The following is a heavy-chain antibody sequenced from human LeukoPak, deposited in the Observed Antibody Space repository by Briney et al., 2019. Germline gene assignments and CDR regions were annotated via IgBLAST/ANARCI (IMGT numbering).Heavy chain of an antibody. V-gene: IGHV3-33*01. CDR2: IWFDGSNK. CDR1: RFTFSNYC. Sequence: PGRSLRLSCAASRFTFSNYCMHWVRQAPGKGLERVAVIWFDGSNKYYADPVKGRFTISRDNSKDTLLLQMNGLRAEDTAVYYCARVRSSWSPFYYFDYWGREPLVTVSS. J-gene: IGHJ4*02. CDR3: ARVRSSWSPFYYFDY. D-gene: IGHD6-13*01.